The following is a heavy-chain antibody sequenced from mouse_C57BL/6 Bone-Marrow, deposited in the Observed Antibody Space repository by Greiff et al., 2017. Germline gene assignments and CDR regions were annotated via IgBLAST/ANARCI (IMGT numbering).Heavy chain of an antibody. Sequence: QVQLQQPGAELVKPGASVKLSCKASGSTFTSYWMPWVKQRPGRGLGWIGRIDPNSGGTKYNEKFKSKATLTVDKPSSTAHMQLSSLTSEDSAVYYCARSYYGSSFDYWGQGTTLTVSS. CDR1: GSTFTSYW. V-gene: IGHV1-72*01. CDR2: IDPNSGGT. CDR3: ARSYYGSSFDY. J-gene: IGHJ2*01. D-gene: IGHD1-1*01.